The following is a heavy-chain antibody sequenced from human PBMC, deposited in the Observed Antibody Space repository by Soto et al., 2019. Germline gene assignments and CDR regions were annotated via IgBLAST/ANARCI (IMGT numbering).Heavy chain of an antibody. CDR3: AKDLECGLVGALTCDY. Sequence: EVQLVESGGVLVQPGRSLRLSCAASGFTFDDYVMHWVRQAPGKGLEWVSGISWNSGSIGYADSVKGRFTISRDTAKNSLYLQMNSLRAEDTALDYGAKDLECGLVGALTCDYWGQGTLVTVSS. V-gene: IGHV3-9*01. D-gene: IGHD1-26*01. CDR1: GFTFDDYV. CDR2: ISWNSGSI. J-gene: IGHJ4*02.